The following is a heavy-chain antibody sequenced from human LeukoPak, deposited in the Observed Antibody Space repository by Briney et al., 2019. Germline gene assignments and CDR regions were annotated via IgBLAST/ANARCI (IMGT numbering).Heavy chain of an antibody. V-gene: IGHV3-9*01. CDR3: AKDFGEDDY. CDR1: GFTFSSYS. CDR2: ISWNSGSI. Sequence: GGSLRLSCAASGFTFSSYSMNWVRQAPGKGLEWVSGISWNSGSIGYADSVKGRFTISRDNAKNSLYLQMNSLRAEDTALYYCAKDFGEDDYWGQGTLVTVSS. J-gene: IGHJ4*02. D-gene: IGHD4-17*01.